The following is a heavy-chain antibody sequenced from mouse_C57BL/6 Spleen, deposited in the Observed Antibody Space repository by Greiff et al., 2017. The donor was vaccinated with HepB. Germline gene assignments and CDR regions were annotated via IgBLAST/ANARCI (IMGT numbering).Heavy chain of an antibody. D-gene: IGHD2-3*01. V-gene: IGHV4-1*01. Sequence: EVKLVESGGGLVQPGGSLKLSCAASGIDFSRYWMSWVRRAPGKGLEWIGEINPNSSTINYAPSLKDKFIISRDNAKNTLYLQMSKVRSEDTALYYCASDGYFSYYAMDYWGQGTSVTVSS. CDR1: GIDFSRYW. J-gene: IGHJ4*01. CDR2: INPNSSTI. CDR3: ASDGYFSYYAMDY.